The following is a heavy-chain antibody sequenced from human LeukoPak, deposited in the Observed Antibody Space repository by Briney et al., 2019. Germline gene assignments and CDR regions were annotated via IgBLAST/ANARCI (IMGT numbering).Heavy chain of an antibody. CDR1: GFTFSSYA. CDR2: ISWNSGSI. V-gene: IGHV3-9*01. CDR3: AKGLPDYGDYYYYYGMDV. J-gene: IGHJ6*02. D-gene: IGHD4-17*01. Sequence: PGGSLRLSCAASGFTFSSYAMSWVRQAPGKGLEWVSGISWNSGSIGYADSVKGRFTISRDNAKNSLYLQMNSLRAEDTALYYCAKGLPDYGDYYYYYGMDVWGQGTTVTVSS.